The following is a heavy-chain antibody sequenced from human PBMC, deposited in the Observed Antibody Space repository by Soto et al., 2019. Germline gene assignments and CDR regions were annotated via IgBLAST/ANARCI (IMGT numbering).Heavy chain of an antibody. CDR3: ARTEITMIVVVTSYYFDY. CDR2: ISSSSSTI. J-gene: IGHJ4*02. D-gene: IGHD3-22*01. CDR1: GFTFSIYS. V-gene: IGHV3-48*02. Sequence: GGSLRLSCAASGFTFSIYSMNWFRQAPGKGLEWVSYISSSSSTIYYADSVKGRFTISRDNAKNSLYLQMNSLRDEDTAVYYCARTEITMIVVVTSYYFDYWGQGT.